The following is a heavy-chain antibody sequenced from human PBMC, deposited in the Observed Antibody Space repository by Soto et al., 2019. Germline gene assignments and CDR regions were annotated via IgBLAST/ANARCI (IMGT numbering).Heavy chain of an antibody. CDR2: ISPK. V-gene: IGHV3-33*01. Sequence: QVQLVESGGGLFQPGTSLRLSCAVSGFSFRTYGFHWVRQPPGKGLEWVAVISPKGHSDSVEGRFTISRDNSKDTLYLQMNNLRAEDTAVYYCARDDAFGNENAFDLWGQGTMVTVSS. CDR1: GFSFRTYG. D-gene: IGHD1-1*01. CDR3: ARDDAFGNENAFDL. J-gene: IGHJ3*01.